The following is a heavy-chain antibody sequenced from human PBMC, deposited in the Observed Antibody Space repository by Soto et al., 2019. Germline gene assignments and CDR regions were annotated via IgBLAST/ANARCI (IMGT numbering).Heavy chain of an antibody. V-gene: IGHV3-30-3*01. CDR3: AREVEAYCGGDCYSGMDDY. CDR1: GFTFSSYA. J-gene: IGHJ4*02. CDR2: IAYDGSNK. D-gene: IGHD2-21*02. Sequence: QVQLVESGGGVVQPGRSLRLSCAASGFTFSSYAMHWVRQAPGKGLEWVAVIAYDGSNKYYADSVKGRFTISRDNSKNTMYLQMNSLRAEDTAVYYYAREVEAYCGGDCYSGMDDYWGQGTLVTVSS.